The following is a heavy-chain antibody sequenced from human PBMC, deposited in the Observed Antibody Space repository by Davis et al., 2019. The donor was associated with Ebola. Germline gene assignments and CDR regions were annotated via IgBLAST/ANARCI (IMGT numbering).Heavy chain of an antibody. CDR2: IKQDGSEK. J-gene: IGHJ2*01. D-gene: IGHD3-10*01. CDR1: GFTFSSYW. Sequence: GESLKISCAASGFTFSSYWMSWVRQAPGKGLEWVANIKQDGSEKYYVDSVKGRFTISRDNAKNSLYLQMNSLRAEDTAVYYCARVLWFNGWYFDLWGRGTLVTVSS. CDR3: ARVLWFNGWYFDL. V-gene: IGHV3-7*01.